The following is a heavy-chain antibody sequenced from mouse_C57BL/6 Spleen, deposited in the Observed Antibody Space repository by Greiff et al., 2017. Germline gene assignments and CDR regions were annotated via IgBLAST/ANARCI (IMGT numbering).Heavy chain of an antibody. CDR3: TRPPYGRGSFAY. V-gene: IGHV1-15*01. CDR1: GYTFTDYE. Sequence: VQLQQSGAELVRPGASVTLSCKASGYTFTDYEMHWVKQTPVHGLEWIGAIDPETGGTAYNQKFKGKAILTADKSSSTAYMELRSLTSEDSAVYYCTRPPYGRGSFAYWGQGTLVTVSA. J-gene: IGHJ3*01. CDR2: IDPETGGT. D-gene: IGHD1-1*01.